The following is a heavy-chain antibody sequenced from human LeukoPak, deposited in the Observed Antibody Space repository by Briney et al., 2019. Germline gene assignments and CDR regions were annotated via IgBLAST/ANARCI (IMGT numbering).Heavy chain of an antibody. CDR2: ISSSGSTI. D-gene: IGHD3-10*01. Sequence: GGSLRLSCAASGFTFSSYEMNWVRQAPGKGLEWVSYISSSGSTIYYADSVKGRFTISRDNAKNSLYLQMNSLRAEDTAVYYCARVNGGSGSYSPLDYWGQGTLVTVSS. CDR3: ARVNGGSGSYSPLDY. V-gene: IGHV3-48*03. CDR1: GFTFSSYE. J-gene: IGHJ4*02.